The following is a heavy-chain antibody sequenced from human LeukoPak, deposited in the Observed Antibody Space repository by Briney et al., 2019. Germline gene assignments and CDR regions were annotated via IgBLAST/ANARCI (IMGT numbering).Heavy chain of an antibody. CDR2: ISYDGTVK. Sequence: GGSLRLSCAASGFAFSKYAIHWVRQAPGKGLEWVAFISYDGTVKYCADSVKGRFTISRDNSKNTLSLQMNSLRAEDTAVYYCARSLVRSYYYGMDVWGQGTTVTVSS. CDR3: ARSLVRSYYYGMDV. J-gene: IGHJ6*02. V-gene: IGHV3-30-3*01. D-gene: IGHD4-17*01. CDR1: GFAFSKYA.